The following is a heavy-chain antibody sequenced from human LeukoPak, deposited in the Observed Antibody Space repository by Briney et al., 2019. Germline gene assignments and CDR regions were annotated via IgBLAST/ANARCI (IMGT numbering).Heavy chain of an antibody. Sequence: GGSLRLSCAASGFSISPYWMTWVRQAPGEGLEWVANIKQDGTKIYYLDSVKGRFSISRDNPKDSLYLQMNSLRAEDTAVYYCARLGARQTYEFWGQGTLVTVSS. CDR1: GFSISPYW. CDR3: ARLGARQTYEF. J-gene: IGHJ4*02. CDR2: IKQDGTKI. V-gene: IGHV3-7*01. D-gene: IGHD1-26*01.